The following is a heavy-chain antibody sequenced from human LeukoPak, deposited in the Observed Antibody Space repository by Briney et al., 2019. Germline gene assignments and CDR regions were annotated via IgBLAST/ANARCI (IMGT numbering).Heavy chain of an antibody. J-gene: IGHJ4*02. CDR1: GYTFTSYG. V-gene: IGHV1-18*01. CDR2: INTHNANT. D-gene: IGHD3-22*01. Sequence: ASVKVSCKPSGYTFTSYGINWVRQAPGQGLEWMGWINTHNANTNYAQKLQGRVIMTTDTSTSTAYMELRSLRSDDTAVYYCAVDYYDSSGREEYFDYWGQGTLVTVSS. CDR3: AVDYYDSSGREEYFDY.